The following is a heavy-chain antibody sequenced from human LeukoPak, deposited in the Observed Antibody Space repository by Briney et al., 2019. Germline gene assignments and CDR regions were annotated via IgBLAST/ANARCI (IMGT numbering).Heavy chain of an antibody. V-gene: IGHV3-30*02. CDR3: AKGRPYCSSTSCPTYMDV. D-gene: IGHD2-2*01. Sequence: GGSLRLSCAASGFTFSSYGMHWVRQAPGKGLEWVAVIWYGGSNKYYADSVKGRFTISRDNSKNTLYLQMNSQRAEDTAVYYCAKGRPYCSSTSCPTYMDVWGKGTTVTVSS. CDR1: GFTFSSYG. CDR2: IWYGGSNK. J-gene: IGHJ6*03.